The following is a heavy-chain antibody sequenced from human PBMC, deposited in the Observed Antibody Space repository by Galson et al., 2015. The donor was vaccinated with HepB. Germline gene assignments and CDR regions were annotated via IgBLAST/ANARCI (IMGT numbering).Heavy chain of an antibody. Sequence: SLRLSCAASGFTFSDYYMSWIRQAPGKGLEWVSYISSSGSTIYYADSVKGRFTISRDNAKNSLYLQMNSLRAEDTAVYYCARYLGTMVRNLGGWFDPWGQGTLVTVSS. V-gene: IGHV3-11*01. CDR3: ARYLGTMVRNLGGWFDP. D-gene: IGHD3-10*01. J-gene: IGHJ5*02. CDR2: ISSSGSTI. CDR1: GFTFSDYY.